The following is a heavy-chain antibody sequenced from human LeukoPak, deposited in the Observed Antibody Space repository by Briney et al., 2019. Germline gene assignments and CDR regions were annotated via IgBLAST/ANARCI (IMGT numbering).Heavy chain of an antibody. V-gene: IGHV1-69*06. J-gene: IGHJ5*02. Sequence: SVKVSCKASGVTFSSYAISWVRQAPGQGLEWMGGIIPIFGTANYAQKFQGRVTITADKSTSTAYMELSSLRSEDTAVYYCARDGSSWPTEGWFDPWGQGTLVTVSS. D-gene: IGHD6-13*01. CDR1: GVTFSSYA. CDR2: IIPIFGTA. CDR3: ARDGSSWPTEGWFDP.